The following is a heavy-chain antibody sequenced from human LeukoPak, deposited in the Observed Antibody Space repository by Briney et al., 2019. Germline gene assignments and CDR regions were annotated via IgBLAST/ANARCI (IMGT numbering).Heavy chain of an antibody. Sequence: SVTVSCKASGGTFSSYAISWVRQAPGQGLEWMGGIIPIFGTANYAQKFQGRVTITADESTSTAYMELSSLRSEDTAVYYCARGRTMIVVATLDYWGQGTLVTVSS. V-gene: IGHV1-69*13. J-gene: IGHJ4*02. CDR1: GGTFSSYA. D-gene: IGHD3-22*01. CDR3: ARGRTMIVVATLDY. CDR2: IIPIFGTA.